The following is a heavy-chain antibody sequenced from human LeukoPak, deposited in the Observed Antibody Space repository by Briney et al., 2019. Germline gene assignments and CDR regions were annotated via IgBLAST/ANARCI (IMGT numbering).Heavy chain of an antibody. CDR2: IYSGGST. D-gene: IGHD3-22*01. Sequence: GGSLRLSCAASGFTFSSNYMNWVRQAPGKGLEWVSVIYSGGSTFSADSVEGRFTISRDNSNNTLYLQMNSLRAEDTAMYYCAREYYDNSGGEDAFDIWGPGTMVTVSS. CDR3: AREYYDNSGGEDAFDI. V-gene: IGHV3-53*01. J-gene: IGHJ3*02. CDR1: GFTFSSNY.